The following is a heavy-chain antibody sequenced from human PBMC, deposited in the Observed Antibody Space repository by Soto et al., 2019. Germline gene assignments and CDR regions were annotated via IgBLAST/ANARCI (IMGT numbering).Heavy chain of an antibody. CDR2: IWYDGSNK. Sequence: QVQLVESGGGVVQPGKSLRLSCAASGFTFSTYGMHWVRQAPGKGLEWVAVIWYDGSNKYHGDSLKGRFTISRDNSKNTLYLQINNLRAKDTAVYYCGRDGALGDTAVVDSWGQGTVVTVSS. J-gene: IGHJ4*02. V-gene: IGHV3-33*01. CDR3: GRDGALGDTAVVDS. D-gene: IGHD5-18*01. CDR1: GFTFSTYG.